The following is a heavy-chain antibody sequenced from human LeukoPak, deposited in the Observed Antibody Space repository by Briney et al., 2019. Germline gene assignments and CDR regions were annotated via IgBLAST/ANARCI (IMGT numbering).Heavy chain of an antibody. Sequence: PSQTLSLTCTVSGGSISSGGYYWSWIRQPPGKGLEWIGEINHSGSTNYNPSLKSRVTISVDTSKNQFSLKLSSVTAADTAVYYCARDLGSTVWGQGTLVTVSS. CDR2: INHSGST. D-gene: IGHD6-6*01. CDR3: ARDLGSTV. J-gene: IGHJ4*02. CDR1: GGSISSGGYY. V-gene: IGHV4-30-2*01.